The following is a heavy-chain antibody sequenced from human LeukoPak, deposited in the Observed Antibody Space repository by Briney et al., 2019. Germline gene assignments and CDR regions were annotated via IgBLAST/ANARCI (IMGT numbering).Heavy chain of an antibody. J-gene: IGHJ6*03. CDR2: IIPIFGTA. D-gene: IGHD3-10*01. Sequence: SVKVSCKASGGTFSSYAISWVRQAPGQGLEWMGGIIPIFGTANYAQKFQGRVTITTDESTSTAYMELSSLRPEDTAVYYCASRRGITMVRGAPVNYYYYYMDVWGKGTTVTVSS. V-gene: IGHV1-69*05. CDR3: ASRRGITMVRGAPVNYYYYYMDV. CDR1: GGTFSSYA.